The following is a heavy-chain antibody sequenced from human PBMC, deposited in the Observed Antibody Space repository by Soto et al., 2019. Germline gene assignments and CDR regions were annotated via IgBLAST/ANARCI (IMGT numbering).Heavy chain of an antibody. Sequence: EVQLVESGGGLVQPGGSLRVSCAASGFNVSANYVSWVRQTPGTGLEWVSILYSGGSTHYADSVEGRFLISRDNSKNTVHLQMNGLTTGDTGLYFCARAQGFGDYMDVWGTGTTVIVS. J-gene: IGHJ6*03. CDR1: GFNVSANY. CDR3: ARAQGFGDYMDV. D-gene: IGHD3-10*01. CDR2: LYSGGST. V-gene: IGHV3-66*01.